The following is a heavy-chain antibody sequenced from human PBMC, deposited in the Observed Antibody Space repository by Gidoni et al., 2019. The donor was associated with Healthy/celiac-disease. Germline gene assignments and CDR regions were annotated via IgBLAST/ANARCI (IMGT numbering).Heavy chain of an antibody. J-gene: IGHJ5*02. CDR1: GFTFSSYE. Sequence: EVQLVESGGGLVQTGGSLRLSCAASGFTFSSYEMNWVRQAPGKGLEWVSYISSRGNTIYYADSVKGRFTISRENAKNSLYLQMNSLRAEDTAVYYCAREGPAARGGWFDPWGQGTLVTVSS. D-gene: IGHD2-2*01. CDR2: ISSRGNTI. V-gene: IGHV3-48*03. CDR3: AREGPAARGGWFDP.